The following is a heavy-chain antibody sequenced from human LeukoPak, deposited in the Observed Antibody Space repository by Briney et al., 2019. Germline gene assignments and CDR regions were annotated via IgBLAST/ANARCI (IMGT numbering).Heavy chain of an antibody. CDR3: ARTPTYYYDSSGYYYDY. J-gene: IGHJ4*02. V-gene: IGHV1-2*02. CDR1: GYTFTGYY. CDR2: INPNSGGT. Sequence: RASVKVSCKASGYTFTGYYMHWVRQTPGQGLEWMGWINPNSGGTNYAQKFQGRVTMTRDTSISTAYMELSRLRSDDTAVYYCARTPTYYYDSSGYYYDYWGQGTLVTVSS. D-gene: IGHD3-22*01.